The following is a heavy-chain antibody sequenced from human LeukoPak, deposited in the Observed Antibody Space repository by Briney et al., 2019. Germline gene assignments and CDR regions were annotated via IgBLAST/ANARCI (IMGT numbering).Heavy chain of an antibody. CDR1: GGSISSYY. Sequence: SETLSLTCTVSGGSISSYYWSWIRQPPGKGLEWIGYIYYSGSTNYNPSLQSRVTISVDTSKNQFSLKLSSVTAADTAVYYCARAPSDSSGYSSYYYYMDVWGKGTTVTVSS. CDR2: IYYSGST. CDR3: ARAPSDSSGYSSYYYYMDV. D-gene: IGHD3-22*01. V-gene: IGHV4-59*08. J-gene: IGHJ6*03.